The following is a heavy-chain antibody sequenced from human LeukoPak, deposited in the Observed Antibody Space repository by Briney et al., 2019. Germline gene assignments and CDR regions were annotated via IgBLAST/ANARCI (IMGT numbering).Heavy chain of an antibody. V-gene: IGHV5-51*01. D-gene: IGHD6-19*01. Sequence: GESLQISCKGSGYSFTSYWIGWVRQLPGKGLEWMGIIYPGGSDTRYSPSFQGQVTISADKSISTAYLQWSSLKASDTAMYYCASHYIAVAGTGAFDIWGQGTMVTVSS. CDR1: GYSFTSYW. CDR3: ASHYIAVAGTGAFDI. CDR2: IYPGGSDT. J-gene: IGHJ3*02.